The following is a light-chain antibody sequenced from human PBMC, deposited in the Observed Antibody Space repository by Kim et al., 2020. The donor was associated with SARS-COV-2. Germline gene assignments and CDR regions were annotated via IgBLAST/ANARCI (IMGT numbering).Light chain of an antibody. J-gene: IGLJ3*02. CDR3: QSADSSGTYWV. V-gene: IGLV3-25*03. CDR2: KDS. CDR1: ALPKQY. Sequence: SYELTQPPSVSVSPGQTARITCSGDALPKQYAYWYQQKPGQAPVLVIYKDSGRPSGIPERFSGSSSGTTVTLTISGVQAEDEADYYCQSADSSGTYWVFG.